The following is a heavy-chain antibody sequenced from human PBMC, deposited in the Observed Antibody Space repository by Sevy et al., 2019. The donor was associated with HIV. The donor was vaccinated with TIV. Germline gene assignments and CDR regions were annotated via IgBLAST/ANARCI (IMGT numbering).Heavy chain of an antibody. CDR2: IKQDGTDT. Sequence: GGSLRLSCAASGFTFSTYWMTWVRQAPGKGLEWVANIKQDGTDTNYVDSVRGRFTFSRDNGRNLLYLHMNSLRAEDTAVYFCARALADWGSFHYSSWGRGVLVTVSS. J-gene: IGHJ4*02. CDR3: ARALADWGSFHYSS. D-gene: IGHD3-16*01. V-gene: IGHV3-7*01. CDR1: GFTFSTYW.